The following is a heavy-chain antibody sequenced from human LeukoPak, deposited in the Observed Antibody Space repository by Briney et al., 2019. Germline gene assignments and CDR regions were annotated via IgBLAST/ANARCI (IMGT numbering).Heavy chain of an antibody. CDR1: GGSISSYY. Sequence: SETLSLTCTVSGGSISSYYWSWIRQPPGKGLEWIGYIYYSGSTNYNPSLKSRVIISVDTSKNQFSLKLSSVTAADTAVYYCARGLGGGDFMGYYYYGMDVWGQGTTVTVSS. CDR3: ARGLGGGDFMGYYYYGMDV. V-gene: IGHV4-59*01. D-gene: IGHD2-21*02. J-gene: IGHJ6*02. CDR2: IYYSGST.